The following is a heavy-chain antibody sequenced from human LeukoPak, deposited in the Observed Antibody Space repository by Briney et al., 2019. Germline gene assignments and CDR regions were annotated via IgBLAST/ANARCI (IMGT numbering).Heavy chain of an antibody. J-gene: IGHJ4*02. D-gene: IGHD3-22*01. V-gene: IGHV3-23*01. CDR2: ISGSGGST. CDR3: AKDAYYYDSSGYYYFDY. CDR1: GFTFSSYA. Sequence: GGSLRLSCAASGFTFSSYAMSWVRRATGKGLEWVSAISGSGGSTYYADSVKGRFTISRDNSKNTLYLQMNSLRAEDTAVYYCAKDAYYYDSSGYYYFDYWGQGTLVTVSS.